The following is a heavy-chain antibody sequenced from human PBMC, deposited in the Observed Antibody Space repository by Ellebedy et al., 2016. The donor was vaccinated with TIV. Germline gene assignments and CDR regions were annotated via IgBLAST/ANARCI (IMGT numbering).Heavy chain of an antibody. J-gene: IGHJ6*02. Sequence: SETLSLTXTVSGGSISSYYWSWIRQPPGKGLEWIGYIYYSGSTNYNPSLKSRVTISVDTSKNQFSLKLSFVTAADTAVYYCARGIAAAGLRTYYYGMDVWGQGTTVTVSS. V-gene: IGHV4-59*01. CDR2: IYYSGST. CDR1: GGSISSYY. D-gene: IGHD6-13*01. CDR3: ARGIAAAGLRTYYYGMDV.